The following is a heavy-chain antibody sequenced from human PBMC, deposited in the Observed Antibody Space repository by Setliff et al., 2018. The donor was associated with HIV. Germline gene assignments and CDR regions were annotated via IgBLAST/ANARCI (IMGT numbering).Heavy chain of an antibody. CDR2: IYFTGSS. V-gene: IGHV4-59*08. D-gene: IGHD6-13*01. Sequence: SETLSLTCAVYNGSFSAYYWAWIRQPPGKGLEWIGSIYFTGSSDNNPSLKSRVTLSVDTSKHQFSLKLSSVTAADTAVYYCAGSLSSSWYGYNWFDPWGQGTLVTVSS. CDR1: NGSFSAYY. J-gene: IGHJ5*02. CDR3: AGSLSSSWYGYNWFDP.